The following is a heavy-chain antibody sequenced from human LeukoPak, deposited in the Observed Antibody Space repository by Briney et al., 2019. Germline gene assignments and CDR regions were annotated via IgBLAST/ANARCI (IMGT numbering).Heavy chain of an antibody. D-gene: IGHD1-26*01. CDR1: GGSISSYY. Sequence: SETLSLTCTVSGGSISSYYWSWIRQPPGKGLEWIGYIYYSGSTNYNPSLKSRVTISVDTSKNQFSLKPSSVTAADTAVYYCARERQDSGSYSPPIFDYWGQGTLVTVSS. CDR2: IYYSGST. V-gene: IGHV4-59*01. CDR3: ARERQDSGSYSPPIFDY. J-gene: IGHJ4*02.